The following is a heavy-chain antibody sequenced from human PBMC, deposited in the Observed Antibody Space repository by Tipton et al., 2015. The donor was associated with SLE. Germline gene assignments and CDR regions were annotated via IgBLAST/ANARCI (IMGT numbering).Heavy chain of an antibody. V-gene: IGHV4-61*05. CDR2: IYYSGST. J-gene: IGHJ5*02. CDR1: GGSISSSSYY. D-gene: IGHD5-12*01. Sequence: LRLSCTVSGGSISSSSYYWGWIRPPPGKGLEWIGYIYYSGSTNYNPSLKSRVTISVDTSKKQFSLKLSSVTAADTAVYYCARGVDGRVGDWFDPWGQGTLVTVSS. CDR3: ARGVDGRVGDWFDP.